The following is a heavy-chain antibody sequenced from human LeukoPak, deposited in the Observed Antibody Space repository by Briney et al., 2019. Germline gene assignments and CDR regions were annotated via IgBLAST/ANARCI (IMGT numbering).Heavy chain of an antibody. Sequence: GGSLRLSCAASRFTFTNYGIHWVRQAPGKGLAWVAFIRSDGSTDYYADSVKGRFTISRDNSKDTLYLQMNSLRGEDTAVYYCAKDLIGTWAPDYWGQGTLVTVSS. V-gene: IGHV3-30*02. CDR1: RFTFTNYG. J-gene: IGHJ4*02. CDR2: IRSDGSTD. CDR3: AKDLIGTWAPDY. D-gene: IGHD1-1*01.